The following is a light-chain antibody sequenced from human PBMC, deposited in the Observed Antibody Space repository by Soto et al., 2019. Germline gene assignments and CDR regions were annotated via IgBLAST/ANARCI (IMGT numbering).Light chain of an antibody. J-gene: IGLJ3*02. Sequence: QSVLTQPRSVSGSPGQSVTISCTGSSSDVGGYDFVSWYQQHPGKAPKLMISDVSERPSGVPDRFSGSKSANTASLTISGLQAEDEADYYCCSYAGNYTLVFGGGTKLTVL. V-gene: IGLV2-11*01. CDR1: SSDVGGYDF. CDR2: DVS. CDR3: CSYAGNYTLV.